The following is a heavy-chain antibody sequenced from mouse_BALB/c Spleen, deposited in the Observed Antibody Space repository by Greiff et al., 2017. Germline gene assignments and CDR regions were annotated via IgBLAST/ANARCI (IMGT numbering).Heavy chain of an antibody. CDR1: GYTFTSYT. J-gene: IGHJ1*01. V-gene: IGHV1-4*01. D-gene: IGHD1-1*01. CDR3: ARHGYGSSYWYFDV. Sequence: QVQLQQSGAELARPGASVKMSCKASGYTFTSYTMHWVKQRPGQGLEWIGYINPSSCYTNYNQKFKDKATLTADKSSSTAYMQLSSLTSEDSAVYYCARHGYGSSYWYFDVWGAGTTVTVSS. CDR2: INPSSCYT.